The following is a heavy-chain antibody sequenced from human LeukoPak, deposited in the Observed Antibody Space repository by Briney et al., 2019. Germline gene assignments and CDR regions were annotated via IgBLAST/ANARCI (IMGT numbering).Heavy chain of an antibody. CDR1: GFSFSRKA. CDR2: SSGGDTT. V-gene: IGHV3-23*01. D-gene: IGHD1-7*01. J-gene: IGHJ3*01. Sequence: GGSLRLSCAASGFSFSRKAMSWVRQAPGKGLEWVSASSGGDTTYYADSVKGRFTISRDISKNILYLQMDSLRVEDTAIYYCAKDRLELMTGGNAFDLWGQGTMVTVSS. CDR3: AKDRLELMTGGNAFDL.